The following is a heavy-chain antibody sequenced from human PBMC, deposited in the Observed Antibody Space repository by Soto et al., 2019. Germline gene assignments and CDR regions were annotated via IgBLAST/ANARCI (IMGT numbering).Heavy chain of an antibody. Sequence: QVQLQESGPGLVKPSQTLSLTCTVSGGSISSGGYYWSWIRQHPGKGLEWIGYIYYSGSTYYNPSLKSRVTITVDTSKNQFSLKPSSVTAADTAVYYCARMDILTLQYDYWGQGTLVTVAS. J-gene: IGHJ4*02. CDR2: IYYSGST. CDR3: ARMDILTLQYDY. CDR1: GGSISSGGYY. D-gene: IGHD3-9*01. V-gene: IGHV4-31*03.